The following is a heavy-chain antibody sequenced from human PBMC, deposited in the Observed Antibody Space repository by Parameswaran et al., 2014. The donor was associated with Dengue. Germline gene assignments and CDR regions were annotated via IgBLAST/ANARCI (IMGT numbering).Heavy chain of an antibody. Sequence: SETLSLTCTVSGGSISSYYWSWIRQPAGKGLEWIGRFYISGSTKYNPSLKSRVTMSVDTSKNQFSLKLSSVTAADTAVYYCARGPQGSNCFDPWGQGTLVTVSS. CDR3: ARGPQGSNCFDP. CDR1: GGSISSYY. J-gene: IGHJ5*02. CDR2: FYISGST. D-gene: IGHD3-10*01. V-gene: IGHV4-4*07.